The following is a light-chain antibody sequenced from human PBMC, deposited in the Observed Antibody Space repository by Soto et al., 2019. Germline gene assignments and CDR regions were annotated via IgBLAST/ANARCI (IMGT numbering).Light chain of an antibody. J-gene: IGLJ1*01. CDR1: SGSVSTIYY. V-gene: IGLV8-61*01. Sequence: QTVVTQEPSFSVSPGGTVTLTCGLSSGSVSTIYYTSWYQQPPGQAPRTLIYSTSTRSSGVPDRFSGSILGNKAALTITGAQADDESDYYCVLYMGSGISVFGTGTKLTVL. CDR2: STS. CDR3: VLYMGSGISV.